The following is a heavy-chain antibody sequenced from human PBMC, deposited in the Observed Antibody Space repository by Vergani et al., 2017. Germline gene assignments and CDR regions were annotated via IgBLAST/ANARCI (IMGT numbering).Heavy chain of an antibody. V-gene: IGHV4-34*01. J-gene: IGHJ3*02. CDR2: INHSGST. CDR1: GGSFSGYY. D-gene: IGHD4-17*01. Sequence: QVQLQQWGAGLLKPSETLSLTCAVYGGSFSGYYWSWIRQPPGKGLEWIGEINHSGSTNYNPSLKSRVTISVDTSKNQFSLKLSSVTAADTAVYYCARDLYGDYVGVSAFDIWGQGTMVTVSS. CDR3: ARDLYGDYVGVSAFDI.